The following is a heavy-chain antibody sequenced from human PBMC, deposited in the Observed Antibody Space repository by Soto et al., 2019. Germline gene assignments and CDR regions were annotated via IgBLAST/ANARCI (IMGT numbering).Heavy chain of an antibody. J-gene: IGHJ6*02. D-gene: IGHD1-1*01. CDR3: ARYRLRYNWNDFPYYYYGMDV. CDR1: GFTFSSYA. Sequence: QVQLVESGGGVVQPGRSLRLSCAASGFTFSSYAMHWVRQAPGKGLEWVAVISYDGSNKYYADSVKGRFTISRDNSKNTLYLQMNSLRAEDTAVYYCARYRLRYNWNDFPYYYYGMDVWGQGTTVTVSS. V-gene: IGHV3-30-3*01. CDR2: ISYDGSNK.